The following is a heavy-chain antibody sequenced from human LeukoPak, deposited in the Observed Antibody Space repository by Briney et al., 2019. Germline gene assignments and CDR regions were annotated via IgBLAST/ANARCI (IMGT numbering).Heavy chain of an antibody. CDR2: IYTSGST. CDR1: GGSISSGSYY. J-gene: IGHJ6*03. CDR3: ARAVIVGAPLGYYYMDV. Sequence: SETLSLTCTVSGGSISSGSYYWSWIRQPARKGLEWIGRIYTSGSTNYNPSLKSRVTISVDTSKNQFSLKLSSVTAADTAVYYCARAVIVGAPLGYYYMDVWGKGTTVTVSS. D-gene: IGHD1-26*01. V-gene: IGHV4-61*02.